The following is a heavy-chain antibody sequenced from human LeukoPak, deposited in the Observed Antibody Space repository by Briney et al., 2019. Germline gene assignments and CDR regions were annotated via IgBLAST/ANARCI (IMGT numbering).Heavy chain of an antibody. D-gene: IGHD3-10*01. Sequence: GGSLRLSCAASGFTFSSYAMHWVRQAPGKGLEWVAVISYDGSNKYYADSVKGRFTISRDNSKNTLYLQMNSLGAEDTAVYYCARDLRGGSGSYYTIWFDPWGQGTLVTVSS. CDR1: GFTFSSYA. CDR3: ARDLRGGSGSYYTIWFDP. V-gene: IGHV3-30-3*01. J-gene: IGHJ5*02. CDR2: ISYDGSNK.